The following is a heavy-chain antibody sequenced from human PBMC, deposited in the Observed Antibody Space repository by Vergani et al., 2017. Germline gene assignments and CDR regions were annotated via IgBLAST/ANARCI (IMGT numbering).Heavy chain of an antibody. CDR1: GGSISSGCYY. V-gene: IGHV4-61*02. CDR2: IYTSGST. Sequence: QVQLQESGPGLVKPSQTLSLTCTVSGGSISSGCYYWSWIRQPAGKGLEWIGRIYTSGSTNYNPSLQSRVTMSVDTSKNQFSLKLSSVTAADTAVYYCARDSTYYNDSSGYYYFSQNYYYYMDVWGKGTTVTVSS. J-gene: IGHJ6*03. D-gene: IGHD3-22*01. CDR3: ARDSTYYNDSSGYYYFSQNYYYYMDV.